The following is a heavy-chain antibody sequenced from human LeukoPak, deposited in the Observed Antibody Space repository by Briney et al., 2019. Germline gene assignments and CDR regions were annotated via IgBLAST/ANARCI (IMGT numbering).Heavy chain of an antibody. D-gene: IGHD5-24*01. V-gene: IGHV1-8*01. CDR3: VRAMAPLDTFNYQYAMDV. CDR1: GYTFNNYD. CDR2: MNPNSGNT. J-gene: IGHJ6*02. Sequence: ASVKVSCKASGYTFNNYDINWVRQAPGQGLEWMGWMNPNSGNTGYAQKFQGRFTLTRETFISTAYMKLSSLRSDDTAVYYCVRAMAPLDTFNYQYAMDVWGQGTMVTVSS.